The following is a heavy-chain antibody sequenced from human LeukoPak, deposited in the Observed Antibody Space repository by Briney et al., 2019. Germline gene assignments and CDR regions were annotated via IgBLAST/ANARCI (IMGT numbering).Heavy chain of an antibody. CDR1: GFIFSNYG. CDR2: IWYDGSKT. V-gene: IGHV3-33*01. D-gene: IGHD3-16*01. J-gene: IGHJ4*02. CDR3: AREVGGGASGQ. Sequence: GGSLRLSCAASGFIFSNYGMHWVRQAPGKGLEWVGLIWYDGSKTYYADFVKGRFTISRDSSKNTLYLQMSSLRVEDTAVYYCAREVGGGASGQWGQGTLVTVSS.